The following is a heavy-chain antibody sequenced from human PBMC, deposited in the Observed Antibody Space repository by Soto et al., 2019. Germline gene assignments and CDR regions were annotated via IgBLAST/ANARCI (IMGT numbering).Heavy chain of an antibody. CDR2: INHSGST. CDR1: GGSFSGYY. V-gene: IGHV4-34*01. D-gene: IGHD3-10*01. J-gene: IGHJ4*02. Sequence: SETLSLTCAVYGGSFSGYYWSWIRQPPGKGLEWIGEINHSGSTNYNPSLKSRVTISVDTSKNQFSLKLSSVTAADTAVYYCARGGVRKDFDYWGQGTLVTVSS. CDR3: ARGGVRKDFDY.